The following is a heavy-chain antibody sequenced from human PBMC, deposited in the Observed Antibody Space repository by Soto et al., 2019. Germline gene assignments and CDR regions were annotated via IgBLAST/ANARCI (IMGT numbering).Heavy chain of an antibody. V-gene: IGHV3-30*03. CDR3: ADALGSPYYYYGMDV. Sequence: GGSLRLSCAASGFTFSSYGMHWVRQAPGKGLEWVAVISYDGSNKYYADSVKGRFTISRDNSKNTLYLQMNSLRAEDTAVYYCADALGSPYYYYGMDVWGQGTTVTVSS. J-gene: IGHJ6*02. CDR1: GFTFSSYG. D-gene: IGHD3-16*01. CDR2: ISYDGSNK.